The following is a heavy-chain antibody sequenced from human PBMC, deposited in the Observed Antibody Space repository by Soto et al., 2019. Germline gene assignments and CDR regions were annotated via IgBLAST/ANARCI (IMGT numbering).Heavy chain of an antibody. CDR2: ISGKNGNT. CDR1: GYTFISHG. V-gene: IGHV1-18*04. CDR3: ARVSSSIVVVPDYGMDV. J-gene: IGHJ6*02. Sequence: QVQLVQCGVEVKMPGASVKVSCKASGYTFISHGISLVRQAPGQGLEWMGWISGKNGNTNYAQKLQGRVTLTTDTSTSTAYMELRSLRSDDTAVYYCARVSSSIVVVPDYGMDVWGQGTTVTVSS. D-gene: IGHD2-15*01.